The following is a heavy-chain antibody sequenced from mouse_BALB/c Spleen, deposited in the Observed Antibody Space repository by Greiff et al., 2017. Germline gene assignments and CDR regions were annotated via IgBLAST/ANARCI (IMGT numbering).Heavy chain of an antibody. CDR1: GFTFSSYA. D-gene: IGHD1-1*01. CDR3: ARDRDYYGSSCAMDY. Sequence: EVQVVESGGGLVKPGGSLKLSCAASGFTFSSYAMSWVRQSPEKRLEWVAEISSGGSYTYYPDTVTGRFTISRDNAKNTLYLEMSSLRSEDTAMYYCARDRDYYGSSCAMDYWGQGTSVTVSS. V-gene: IGHV5-9-4*01. CDR2: ISSGGSYT. J-gene: IGHJ4*01.